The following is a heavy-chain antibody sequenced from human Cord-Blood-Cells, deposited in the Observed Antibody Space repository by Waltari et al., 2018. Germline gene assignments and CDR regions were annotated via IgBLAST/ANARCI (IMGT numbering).Heavy chain of an antibody. CDR1: GFTFSGSA. D-gene: IGHD3-10*01. CDR3: TSLYGSGSYPFDY. CDR2: IRSKANSYAT. V-gene: IGHV3-73*02. J-gene: IGHJ4*02. Sequence: EVQLVESGGGLVQPGGSLKLSCAASGFTFSGSAMHWVRQASGKGLEWVGRIRSKANSYATAYAASVKGRFTISRDDSKNTAYLQMNSLKTEDTAVYYCTSLYGSGSYPFDYWGQGTLVTVSS.